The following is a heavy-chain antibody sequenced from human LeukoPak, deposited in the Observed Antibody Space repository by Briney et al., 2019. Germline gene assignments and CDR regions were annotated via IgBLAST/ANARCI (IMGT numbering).Heavy chain of an antibody. V-gene: IGHV1-46*01. CDR3: ARDHGHIVVVTAMYAFDI. D-gene: IGHD2-21*02. Sequence: ASVKVSCKASGYTFTSYYMHWVRQAPGQGLEWMGIINPSGGSTSYAQKFQGRVTMTRDMSTSTVYMETSSLRSEDTAVYYCARDHGHIVVVTAMYAFDIWGQGTMVTVSS. CDR1: GYTFTSYY. CDR2: INPSGGST. J-gene: IGHJ3*02.